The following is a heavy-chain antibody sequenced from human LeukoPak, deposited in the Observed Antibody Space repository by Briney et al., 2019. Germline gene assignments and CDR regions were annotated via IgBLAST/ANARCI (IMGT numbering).Heavy chain of an antibody. D-gene: IGHD2-15*01. J-gene: IGHJ6*02. CDR2: FYYSGST. V-gene: IGHV4-59*01. CDR1: GGSISSYY. Sequence: PSETLSLTCTVSGGSISSYYWSWIRQPPGKGLEWIGSFYYSGSTNYTPSLKSRVTISVDTSRNQFSLKLSSVTAADTAVYYCAGGYCSGGNCYSASWYYPTNVWGQGTTVTVSS. CDR3: AGGYCSGGNCYSASWYYPTNV.